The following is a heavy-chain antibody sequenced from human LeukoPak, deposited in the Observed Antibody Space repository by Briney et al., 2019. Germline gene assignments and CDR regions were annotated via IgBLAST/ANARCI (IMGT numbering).Heavy chain of an antibody. CDR2: IYYSGST. J-gene: IGHJ6*02. V-gene: IGHV4-31*03. D-gene: IGHD3-16*01. Sequence: SATLSRTCTVSGGSISSGGYYWSWIRQHPGKGLEWIGYIYYSGSTYYNPSLKSRVTISVDTSKNQFSLKLSSVTAADTAVYYCARDWGTWNYGMDVWGQGTTVTVSS. CDR3: ARDWGTWNYGMDV. CDR1: GGSISSGGYY.